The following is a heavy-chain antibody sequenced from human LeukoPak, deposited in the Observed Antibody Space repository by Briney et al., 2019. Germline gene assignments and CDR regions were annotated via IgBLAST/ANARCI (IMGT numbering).Heavy chain of an antibody. CDR2: IKQGGSDK. CDR1: GFTLSNHW. V-gene: IGHV3-7*01. Sequence: GGSLRLSCEASGFTLSNHWMTWVRQAPGKGLEWVATIKQGGSDKFYVDSVKGRFTISGDSAKNSLYLEMNSLRVEDTAVYYCARDTFGLWGQGTLVTVSS. CDR3: ARDTFGL. D-gene: IGHD2/OR15-2a*01. J-gene: IGHJ4*02.